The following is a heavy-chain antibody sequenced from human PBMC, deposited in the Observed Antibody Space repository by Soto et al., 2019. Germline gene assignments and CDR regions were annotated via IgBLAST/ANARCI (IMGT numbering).Heavy chain of an antibody. CDR2: LSASGGST. CDR3: AKAGTQAYVDY. Sequence: EVQLLESGGGLVQPGGSLRLACAASGFTFSIYAMNWVRQAPGKGLEWVSALSASGGSTYYADSVKGRVTISRDNARNTIARQMDSLRPEATAVYQCAKAGTQAYVDYWGQGPLVSVSS. J-gene: IGHJ4*02. V-gene: IGHV3-23*01. CDR1: GFTFSIYA.